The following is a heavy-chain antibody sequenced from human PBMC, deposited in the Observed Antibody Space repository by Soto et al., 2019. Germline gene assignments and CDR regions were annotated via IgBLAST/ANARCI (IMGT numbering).Heavy chain of an antibody. V-gene: IGHV1-3*01. CDR1: GYTLTSYA. CDR2: INAGNGNT. D-gene: IGHD1-26*01. Sequence: ASVKVSCKASGYTLTSYAMHWVRQAPGQRLEWMGWINAGNGNTKYSQKFQGRVTITRDTSASTAYMELSSLRSDDTAVYYWARVAWEESYYFDYWGQATLVTVSS. CDR3: ARVAWEESYYFDY. J-gene: IGHJ4*02.